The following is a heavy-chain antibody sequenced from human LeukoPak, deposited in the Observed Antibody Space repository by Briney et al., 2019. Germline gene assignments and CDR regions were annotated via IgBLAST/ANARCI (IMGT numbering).Heavy chain of an antibody. D-gene: IGHD3-22*01. CDR3: AKRDYYDSSGYAPLFAQ. J-gene: IGHJ4*02. CDR1: GFTFSNYA. CDR2: ISGSGGST. Sequence: PGGSLRLSCAASGFTFSNYAMSWVRQAPGKGLSWVTGISGSGGSTYYADSVEGRFTVSRDNSKNTLYLQMNSLRAEDTAVYYCAKRDYYDSSGYAPLFAQWGQGTLVTVSS. V-gene: IGHV3-23*01.